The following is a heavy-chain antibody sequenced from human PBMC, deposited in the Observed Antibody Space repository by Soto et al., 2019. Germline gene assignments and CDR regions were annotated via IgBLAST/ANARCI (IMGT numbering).Heavy chain of an antibody. Sequence: QLQLQESGSGLVKPSQTLSLTCAVSGGSISSGGYSWSWIRQPPGKGLEWIGYIYHSGSTYYNPSHRTRVTITVDRSKNQFSLKLSCVTAADRAVYYCARIILWEGGAHIDYWGQGTLVTVSS. V-gene: IGHV4-30-2*01. CDR1: GGSISSGGYS. J-gene: IGHJ4*02. CDR3: ARIILWEGGAHIDY. D-gene: IGHD2-21*01. CDR2: IYHSGST.